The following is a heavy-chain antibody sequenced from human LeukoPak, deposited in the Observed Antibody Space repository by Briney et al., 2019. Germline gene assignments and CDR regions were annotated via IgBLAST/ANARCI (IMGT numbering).Heavy chain of an antibody. CDR1: GYTFTSYT. Sequence: ASVKVSCKASGYTFTSYTMHWVRQAPGQRLVWTGWINAGNGNTKYSQKFQGRVTITRDTSASTAYMELSSLRSEDTAVYYCATNHITMVRGVPSPYYYGMDVWGKGTTVTVSS. CDR3: ATNHITMVRGVPSPYYYGMDV. V-gene: IGHV1-3*01. CDR2: INAGNGNT. J-gene: IGHJ6*04. D-gene: IGHD3-10*01.